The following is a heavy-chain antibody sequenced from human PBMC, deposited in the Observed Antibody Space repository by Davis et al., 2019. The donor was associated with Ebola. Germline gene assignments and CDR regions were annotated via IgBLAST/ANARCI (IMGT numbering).Heavy chain of an antibody. CDR1: GGTFSSYA. CDR2: IIPIFGTA. J-gene: IGHJ5*02. Sequence: SVKVSCKASGGTFSSYAISWVRQAPGQGLEWMGGIIPIFGTANYAQKFQGRVTITADESTSTAYMELSRLRSDDTAVYYCARDLSYSSGWYRGGANWFDPWGQGTLVTVSS. D-gene: IGHD6-19*01. V-gene: IGHV1-69*13. CDR3: ARDLSYSSGWYRGGANWFDP.